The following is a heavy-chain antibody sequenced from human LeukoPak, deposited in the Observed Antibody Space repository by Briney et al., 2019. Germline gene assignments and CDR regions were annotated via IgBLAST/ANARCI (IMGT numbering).Heavy chain of an antibody. CDR3: AREVPGDYFDY. D-gene: IGHD4-17*01. Sequence: SETLSLTCTVSGGSISSGGYYWSWIRQHPGKGLEWIGYIYYSGSTYYNPSLKSRVTISVDTSKNQFSLKLSSVTAADTAVYYCAREVPGDYFDYWGQGTLVTVSS. V-gene: IGHV4-31*03. CDR2: IYYSGST. J-gene: IGHJ4*02. CDR1: GGSISSGGYY.